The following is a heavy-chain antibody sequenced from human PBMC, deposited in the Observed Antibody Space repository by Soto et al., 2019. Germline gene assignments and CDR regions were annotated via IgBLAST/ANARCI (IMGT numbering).Heavy chain of an antibody. CDR3: ARENYSLESSGSTAPGALDI. CDR1: GFTFSSYA. CDR2: ISYDENQK. V-gene: IGHV3-30-3*01. D-gene: IGHD3-22*01. Sequence: GGSLRLSCTASGFTFSSYAMQWVRQAPRKGLDWVAVISYDENQKYYADSVKGRFIISRDNSKNTMYLQMNSLRVEDTAVYYCARENYSLESSGSTAPGALDIWGQGTMVTV. J-gene: IGHJ3*02.